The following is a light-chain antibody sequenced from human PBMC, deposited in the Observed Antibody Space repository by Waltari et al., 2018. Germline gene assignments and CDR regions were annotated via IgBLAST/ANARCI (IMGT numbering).Light chain of an antibody. V-gene: IGKV1-9*01. CDR3: QQVKSYPLT. CDR2: AAS. Sequence: IQLTQSPSPLSASVGAGVTITCRASQGINTYLAGYQQKPGKAPNLLIYAASTLQSGVPSRFNGSGSGTEFTLTISSLQPEDFATYCCQQVKSYPLTFGGGTTVEIK. CDR1: QGINTY. J-gene: IGKJ4*01.